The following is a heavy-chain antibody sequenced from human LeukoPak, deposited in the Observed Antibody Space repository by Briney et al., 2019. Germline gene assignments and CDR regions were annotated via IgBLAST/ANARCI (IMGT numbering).Heavy chain of an antibody. V-gene: IGHV4-59*01. CDR3: XXXXPMVRGLYYYGMDV. D-gene: IGHD3-10*01. J-gene: IGHJ6*02. CDR1: GGSISSYY. Sequence: SETLSLTCTVSGGSISSYYWSWIRQPPGKGLEWIGYIYYSGSTNYNPSLKSRVTISVDTSKNQFSLKLSSVTAADTAVYYCXXXXPMVRGLYYYGMDVWGQGTTVTVSS. CDR2: IYYSGST.